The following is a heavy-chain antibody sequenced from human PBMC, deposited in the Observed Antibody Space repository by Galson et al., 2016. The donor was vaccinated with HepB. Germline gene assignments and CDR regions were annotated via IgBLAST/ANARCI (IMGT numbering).Heavy chain of an antibody. CDR2: IYYSGST. V-gene: IGHV4-39*01. CDR1: GGSISSSSYY. J-gene: IGHJ5*01. CDR3: ARQRGSPAAMGWFDP. D-gene: IGHD2-2*01. Sequence: ETLSLTCTVSGGSISSSSYYWGWIRQPPGKGLEWIGSIYYSGSTYYNPSLKSRVTISVDTSKNQFSLRLSSVTAADTAVYYCARQRGSPAAMGWFDPWGQGTTVIVSS.